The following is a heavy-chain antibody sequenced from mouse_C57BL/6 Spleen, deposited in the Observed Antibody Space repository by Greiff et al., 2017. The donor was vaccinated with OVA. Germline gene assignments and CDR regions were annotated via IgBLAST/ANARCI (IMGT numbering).Heavy chain of an antibody. D-gene: IGHD1-1*01. J-gene: IGHJ1*03. V-gene: IGHV3-6*01. Sequence: DVKLQESGPGLVKPSQSLSLTCSVTGYSITSGYYWNWIRQFPGNKLEWMGYISYDGSNNYNPSLKNRISITRDTSKNQFFLKLNSVTTEDTATYYCAIPSSYYGSSYWYFDVWGTGTTVTVSS. CDR1: GYSITSGYY. CDR3: AIPSSYYGSSYWYFDV. CDR2: ISYDGSN.